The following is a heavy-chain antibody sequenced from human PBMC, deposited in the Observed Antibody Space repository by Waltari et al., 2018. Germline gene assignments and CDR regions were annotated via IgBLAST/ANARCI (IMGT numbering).Heavy chain of an antibody. J-gene: IGHJ5*02. CDR2: INAAHGST. D-gene: IGHD3-22*01. CDR3: ARDSDYYDSSGYGNWFDP. CDR1: GYTFSIYG. Sequence: QVQLVQSGAEVKKPGASVKVSCKTSGYTFSIYGLHWVRQAPGQGLEWMGWINAAHGSTKYSQKFQGRLTITRDTSASMIYMELSSLRSEDTAMYYCARDSDYYDSSGYGNWFDPWGQGTLVTVSS. V-gene: IGHV1-3*01.